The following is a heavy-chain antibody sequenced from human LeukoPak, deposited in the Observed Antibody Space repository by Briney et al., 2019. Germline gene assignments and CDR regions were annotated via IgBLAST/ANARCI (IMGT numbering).Heavy chain of an antibody. J-gene: IGHJ4*02. D-gene: IGHD3-22*01. CDR2: ISGSGGST. Sequence: PGGTLRLSCAASGFTFSSYAMSWVRQAPGKGLEWVSAISGSGGSTYYADSVKGRFTNSRDNSKNTLYLQMDSLRAEDTAVYYCAKENLGIVSFGYWGQGTLVTVSS. CDR1: GFTFSSYA. V-gene: IGHV3-23*01. CDR3: AKENLGIVSFGY.